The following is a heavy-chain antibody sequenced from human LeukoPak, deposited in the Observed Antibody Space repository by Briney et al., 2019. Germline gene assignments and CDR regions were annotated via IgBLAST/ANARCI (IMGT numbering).Heavy chain of an antibody. D-gene: IGHD3-10*01. CDR1: GGTFSSYA. CDR3: GTRYYGSGADY. V-gene: IGHV1-69*05. CDR2: IIPIFGTA. J-gene: IGHJ4*02. Sequence: SVKVSCKASGGTFSSYAISWVRQAPGQGLEWMGRIIPIFGTAYYAQKFQGRVTITTDESTSTAYMELSSLRSEDTAVYYCGTRYYGSGADYWGQGTLVTVSS.